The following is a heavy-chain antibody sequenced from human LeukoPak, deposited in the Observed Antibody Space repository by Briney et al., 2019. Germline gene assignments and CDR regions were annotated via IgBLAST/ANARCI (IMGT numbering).Heavy chain of an antibody. CDR2: ISSSSSYI. J-gene: IGHJ4*02. CDR1: GFTFSSYS. Sequence: GGSLRLSCAASGFTFSSYSMNWVRQAPGKGLEWVSSISSSSSYIYYADSEKGRFTISRDNAKNSLYLQMNSLRAEDTAVYYCASAWIQLFSVDYWGQGTLVTVSS. CDR3: ASAWIQLFSVDY. D-gene: IGHD5-18*01. V-gene: IGHV3-21*01.